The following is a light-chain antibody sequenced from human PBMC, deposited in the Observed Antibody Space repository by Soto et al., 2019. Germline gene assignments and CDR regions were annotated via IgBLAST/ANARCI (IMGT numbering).Light chain of an antibody. Sequence: EIVLTQSPATLSLSPGERATLSCRASQSVSSYLAWYQQKPGQAPRLLIYDASNRATGIPARFSGSGSGTDFTLTISSLEAEDFAVYYCQQRSNWRHTFGQGTKLEIK. V-gene: IGKV3-11*01. CDR1: QSVSSY. CDR2: DAS. CDR3: QQRSNWRHT. J-gene: IGKJ2*01.